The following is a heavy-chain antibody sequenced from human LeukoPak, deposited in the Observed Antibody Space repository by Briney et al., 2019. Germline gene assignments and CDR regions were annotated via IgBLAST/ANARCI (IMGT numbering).Heavy chain of an antibody. D-gene: IGHD3-10*01. Sequence: SETLSLTCAVYGGSFSGYYWSWIRQPPGKGLEWIGEINHSGSTNYNPSLKSRVTISVDTSKNQFSLKLSSVTAADTAVYYCARGHHYYGSGFDFDYWGQGTLVTVSS. V-gene: IGHV4-34*01. CDR3: ARGHHYYGSGFDFDY. J-gene: IGHJ4*02. CDR1: GGSFSGYY. CDR2: INHSGST.